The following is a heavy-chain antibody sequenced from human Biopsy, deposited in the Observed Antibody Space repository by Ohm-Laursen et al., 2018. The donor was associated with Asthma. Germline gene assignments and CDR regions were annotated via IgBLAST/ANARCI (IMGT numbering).Heavy chain of an antibody. V-gene: IGHV1-69*13. D-gene: IGHD2-2*01. J-gene: IGHJ4*02. CDR1: GGTFNTYV. CDR2: INSVFGTT. CDR3: ARKAGSCISRTCYSMDF. Sequence: SVKVSCKSLGGTFNTYVIGWVRQAPGQGLEWMGGINSVFGTTTYPQKFQDRVTITADDSTSTVYMELSSLRSGDTAVYYCARKAGSCISRTCYSMDFWGQGTLVTVSS.